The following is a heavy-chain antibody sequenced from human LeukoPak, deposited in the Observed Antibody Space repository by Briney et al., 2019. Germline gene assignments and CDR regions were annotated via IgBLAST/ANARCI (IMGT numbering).Heavy chain of an antibody. V-gene: IGHV5-51*01. D-gene: IGHD3-22*01. Sequence: GESLKISCKGSGYSFTSYWIGWVRQTPGKGLEWMGIIYPGDSDTRYSPSFQGQVTISADKSISTAYLQWSSLKASDTAMYYCARWEQDYYDSSGYYKLDYWGQGTLVTVSS. J-gene: IGHJ4*02. CDR3: ARWEQDYYDSSGYYKLDY. CDR1: GYSFTSYW. CDR2: IYPGDSDT.